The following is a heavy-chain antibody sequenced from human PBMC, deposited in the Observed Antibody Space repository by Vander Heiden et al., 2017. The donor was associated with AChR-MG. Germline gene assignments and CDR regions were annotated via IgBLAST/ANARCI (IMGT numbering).Heavy chain of an antibody. Sequence: EVQLAESGGGLVQPGGSLRLSCAASGCIFSSYWMSWVRQAPGKGLEWVANIKEDGGEKYYVDSVKGRFIISRDNAKNSLFLQMNSLRVEDTAVYYCARGLVPPDDWGQGTLVTVSS. D-gene: IGHD6-19*01. CDR2: IKEDGGEK. CDR1: GCIFSSYW. V-gene: IGHV3-7*04. CDR3: ARGLVPPDD. J-gene: IGHJ4*02.